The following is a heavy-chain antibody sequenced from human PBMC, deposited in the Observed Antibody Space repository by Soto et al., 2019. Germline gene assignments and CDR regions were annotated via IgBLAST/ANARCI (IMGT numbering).Heavy chain of an antibody. Sequence: ASVKVSCKASGYTFSDFDINWLRQASGQGPEWMGRMNAKSGDTFFAQRFQGKFNMTWDTSLSTAYMEVGSLTSDDTAIYYCARGNPFNYAGFEVWGQGTTVTVSS. V-gene: IGHV1-8*01. CDR2: MNAKSGDT. J-gene: IGHJ6*02. D-gene: IGHD3-16*01. CDR3: ARGNPFNYAGFEV. CDR1: GYTFSDFD.